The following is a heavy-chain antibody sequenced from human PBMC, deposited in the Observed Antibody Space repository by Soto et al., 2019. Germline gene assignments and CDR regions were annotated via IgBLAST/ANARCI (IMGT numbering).Heavy chain of an antibody. D-gene: IGHD3-16*01. Sequence: ASVKVSCKAPGDTFTSYYMHWVRQAPGHGLEWMGVINPNGGSIRFAQKFQGRVTMTRDTSRSTVYMELRGLTSEDTAVYYCARSPGGVYGIIIECTNWFAPWGQGTLVTVSS. J-gene: IGHJ5*02. CDR3: ARSPGGVYGIIIECTNWFAP. CDR2: INPNGGSI. V-gene: IGHV1-46*01. CDR1: GDTFTSYY.